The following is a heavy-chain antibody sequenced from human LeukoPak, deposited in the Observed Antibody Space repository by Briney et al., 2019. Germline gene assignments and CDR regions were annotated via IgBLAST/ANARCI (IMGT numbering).Heavy chain of an antibody. Sequence: GGSLRLSCAASGFMFSSNWMSWVRLAPGKGLEWVANIKEDGTETYYVDSVKGRFTISRDNAKNSLYLQMNSLRVEATAVYYCAKEGRSLQTYWGQGTLVTVSS. D-gene: IGHD5-24*01. V-gene: IGHV3-7*03. CDR2: IKEDGTET. CDR3: AKEGRSLQTY. CDR1: GFMFSSNW. J-gene: IGHJ4*02.